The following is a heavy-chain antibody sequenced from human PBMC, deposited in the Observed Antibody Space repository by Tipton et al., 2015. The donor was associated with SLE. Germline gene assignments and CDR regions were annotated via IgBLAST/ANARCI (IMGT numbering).Heavy chain of an antibody. CDR2: IYYSGST. Sequence: TLSLTCTVSGGSISSYYWGWIRQPPGKGLEWIGSIYYSGSTNYNPSLQSRVTISVDTSKNQFSLKLSSVTAADTAVYYCARDASYDSSGYSYYIDYWGQGTLVTVSS. CDR1: GGSISSYY. V-gene: IGHV4-59*01. J-gene: IGHJ4*02. CDR3: ARDASYDSSGYSYYIDY. D-gene: IGHD3-22*01.